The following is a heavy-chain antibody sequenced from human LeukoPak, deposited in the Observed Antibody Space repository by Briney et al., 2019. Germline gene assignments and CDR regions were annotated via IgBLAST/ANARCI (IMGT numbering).Heavy chain of an antibody. CDR3: ARGRYDFWSGYILDY. J-gene: IGHJ4*02. Sequence: SETLSLTCTVSGGSISGSSYYWAWIRQPPGKGLEWIGNIFYTGSAYYNPSLKSRVTISVDTSKNQFSLKLSSVTAADTAVYYCARGRYDFWSGYILDYWGQGTLVTVSS. D-gene: IGHD3-3*01. CDR1: GGSISGSSYY. V-gene: IGHV4-39*07. CDR2: IFYTGSA.